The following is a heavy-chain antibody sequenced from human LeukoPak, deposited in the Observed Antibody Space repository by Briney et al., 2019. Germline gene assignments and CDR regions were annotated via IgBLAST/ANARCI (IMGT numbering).Heavy chain of an antibody. CDR3: ARDERLLSFLK. V-gene: IGHV3-48*01. CDR2: ISSLSGTI. J-gene: IGHJ4*02. CDR1: GFTFSSYS. D-gene: IGHD3-3*01. Sequence: GGSLRLSCAASGFTFSSYSMNWVRQAPGKGLEWVSYISSLSGTIYYADSVKGRFTISRDNSKNTLYLQMNGLRAEDTAIYYCARDERLLSFLKWGQGTLVTVSS.